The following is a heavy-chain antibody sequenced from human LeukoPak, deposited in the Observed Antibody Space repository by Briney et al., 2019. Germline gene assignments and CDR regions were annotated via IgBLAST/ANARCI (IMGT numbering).Heavy chain of an antibody. CDR2: ISYDGSNK. CDR3: AKRRGSSWYGFDY. Sequence: GGSLRLSCAASGFTFSSYGMHWVRQAPGKGLEWVAVISYDGSNKYYADSVKGRFTISRDNSKNTLYLQMNSLRAEDTAVYYCAKRRGSSWYGFDYWGQGTLVTVSS. J-gene: IGHJ4*02. V-gene: IGHV3-30*18. CDR1: GFTFSSYG. D-gene: IGHD6-13*01.